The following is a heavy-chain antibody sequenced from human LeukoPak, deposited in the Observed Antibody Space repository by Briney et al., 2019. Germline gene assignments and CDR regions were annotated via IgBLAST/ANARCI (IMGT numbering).Heavy chain of an antibody. CDR3: ARDRALSSGTTGSFDI. D-gene: IGHD3-22*01. J-gene: IGHJ3*02. Sequence: GASVKVSCKASGYTFTSYYMHWVRQAPGQGLEWMGIINPSGGSTSYAQKFQGRVTMTRDMSTSTVYMELSSLRSEDTAVSYCARDRALSSGTTGSFDIWGQGTMVTVSS. V-gene: IGHV1-46*01. CDR2: INPSGGST. CDR1: GYTFTSYY.